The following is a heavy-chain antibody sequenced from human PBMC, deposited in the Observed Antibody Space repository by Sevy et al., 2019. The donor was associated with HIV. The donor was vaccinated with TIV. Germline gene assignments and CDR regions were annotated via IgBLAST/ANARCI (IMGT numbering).Heavy chain of an antibody. CDR1: GVTFSIYP. CDR3: ALRYCSGTSCYASRFGY. J-gene: IGHJ4*02. V-gene: IGHV3-23*01. CDR2: ISDSGAST. D-gene: IGHD2-2*01. Sequence: GGSLRLSCAASGVTFSIYPMSWVRQAPGKGLEWVSAISDSGASTYYADSVKGRFTVSRDNSKNTLFLQMNSLGAEDTAGYYCALRYCSGTSCYASRFGYWGQGTLVTVSS.